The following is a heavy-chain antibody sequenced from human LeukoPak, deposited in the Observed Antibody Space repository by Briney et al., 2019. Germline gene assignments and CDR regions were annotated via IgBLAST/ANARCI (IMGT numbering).Heavy chain of an antibody. V-gene: IGHV4-61*01. CDR2: IYYSGST. D-gene: IGHD3-3*01. J-gene: IGHJ4*02. CDR1: GGSVSSGSYY. CDR3: ARGFGTLEWLLSPFDY. Sequence: PSETLSLTCTASGGSVSSGSYYWSWIRQPPGKGLEWIGYIYYSGSTNYNPSLKGRVTISVDTSKNQFSLKLSSVTAADTAVYYCARGFGTLEWLLSPFDYWGQGTLVTVSS.